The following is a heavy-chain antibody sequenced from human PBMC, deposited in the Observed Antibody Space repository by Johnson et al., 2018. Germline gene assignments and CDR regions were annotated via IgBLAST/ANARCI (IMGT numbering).Heavy chain of an antibody. J-gene: IGHJ6*02. CDR2: ISGSGGST. Sequence: VQLVESGGGLVQPGGSLRLSCAASGFTLSSYAMSWVRQAPGKGLEWVSGISGSGGSTYYADSVKGRFTISRDNSKNTLYLQMNSLRAEDTAVYYCATSPHTYYYYYGMDVWGQGTTVTVSS. V-gene: IGHV3-23*04. CDR3: ATSPHTYYYYYGMDV. CDR1: GFTLSSYA.